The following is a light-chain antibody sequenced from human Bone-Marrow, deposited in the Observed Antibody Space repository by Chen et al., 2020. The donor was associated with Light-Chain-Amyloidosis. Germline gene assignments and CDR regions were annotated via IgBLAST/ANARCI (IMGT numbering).Light chain of an antibody. CDR3: CSYAGSRPRV. J-gene: IGLJ3*02. V-gene: IGLV2-23*02. Sequence: QSALAQPASVSGSPGQSLTISCTGTSSDVGTYNLVSWYQQHPGRAPKLMIYEVTKRPSGISDRCSGSRSGYTASLTISGLQGEDEADCYCCSYAGSRPRVFGGGTKLAVL. CDR2: EVT. CDR1: SSDVGTYNL.